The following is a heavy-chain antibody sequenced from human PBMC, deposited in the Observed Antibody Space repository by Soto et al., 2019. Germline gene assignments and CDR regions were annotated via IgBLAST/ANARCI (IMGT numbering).Heavy chain of an antibody. D-gene: IGHD6-6*01. J-gene: IGHJ4*02. CDR3: ARGGPYSSSEVDY. CDR1: GFTFSSYW. Sequence: EVQLVESGGGLVQPGGSLRLSCAASGFTFSSYWMHWVRQAPGKGLVWVSRVNGDGSSTSYADSVKGRFTISRDNAKNTLYLQMNSLRVEDTAVYYFARGGPYSSSEVDYWGQGTLVTVSS. V-gene: IGHV3-74*01. CDR2: VNGDGSST.